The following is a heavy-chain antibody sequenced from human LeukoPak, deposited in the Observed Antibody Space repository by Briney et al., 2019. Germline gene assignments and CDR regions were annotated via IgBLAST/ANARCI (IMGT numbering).Heavy chain of an antibody. CDR1: GYTFTSYG. J-gene: IGHJ6*03. V-gene: IGHV1-18*01. Sequence: GASVKVSCKASGYTFTSYGISWVRHAPGQGLEWMGWISAYNGNTNYAQKLQGRVTMTTDTSTSTAYMELRSLRSDDTAVYYFARDRENYDDFWSGDYYYMDVWGKGTTVTVSS. CDR2: ISAYNGNT. CDR3: ARDRENYDDFWSGDYYYMDV. D-gene: IGHD3-3*01.